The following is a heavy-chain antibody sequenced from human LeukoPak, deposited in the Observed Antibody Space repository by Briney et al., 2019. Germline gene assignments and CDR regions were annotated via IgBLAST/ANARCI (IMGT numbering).Heavy chain of an antibody. J-gene: IGHJ4*02. D-gene: IGHD5-12*01. CDR2: ISSSSSYI. Sequence: GGSLRLSCAASGFTFSSYSMNWVRQAPGEGLEWVSSISSSSSYIYYADSVKGRFTISRDNAKNSLYLQMNSLRAEDTAVYYCARDMDVDIVATSTLDYWGQGTLVTVSS. CDR1: GFTFSSYS. CDR3: ARDMDVDIVATSTLDY. V-gene: IGHV3-21*01.